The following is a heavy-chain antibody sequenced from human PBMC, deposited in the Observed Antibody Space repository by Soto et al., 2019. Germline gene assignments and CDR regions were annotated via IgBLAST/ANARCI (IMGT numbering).Heavy chain of an antibody. CDR1: GDIFTNFD. J-gene: IGHJ5*02. Sequence: QVQLVQPGAEVRKPGASVKVSCKASGDIFTNFDFNWVRQATGQGLEWIGWMRANSGDTGHDQKFQGRVSMTRDTSMSTAYMELSSLGAEDTAVYYCARYIYGQGFKAWGQGTLVFVSS. CDR3: ARYIYGQGFKA. CDR2: MRANSGDT. V-gene: IGHV1-8*01. D-gene: IGHD3-3*02.